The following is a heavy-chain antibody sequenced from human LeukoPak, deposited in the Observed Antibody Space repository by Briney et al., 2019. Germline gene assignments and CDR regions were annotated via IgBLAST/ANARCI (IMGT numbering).Heavy chain of an antibody. CDR2: IYYSGST. CDR3: ASMELVPAARY. CDR1: GGSISNYY. J-gene: IGHJ4*02. V-gene: IGHV4-59*08. D-gene: IGHD2-2*01. Sequence: SETLSLTCTVSGGSISNYYWSWIRQPPGRGLEWIGYIYYSGSTNYNPSLKSRVTISVDTSKNQFSLKLSSVTAADTAVYYCASMELVPAARYWGQGTLVTVSS.